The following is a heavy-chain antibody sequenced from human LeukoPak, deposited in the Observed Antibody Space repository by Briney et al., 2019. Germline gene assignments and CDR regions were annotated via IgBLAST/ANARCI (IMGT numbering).Heavy chain of an antibody. Sequence: PGGSLRLSCAASGFTLRAYYMSWIRQAPGKGLEWVSYISSSGSTIYYADSVKGRFTISRDNAKNSLYLQMNSLRAEDTAVYFCAKVVVGYCIDGNCYSNYFDYWGQGTLVTVSS. CDR3: AKVVVGYCIDGNCYSNYFDY. CDR2: ISSSGSTI. D-gene: IGHD2-15*01. V-gene: IGHV3-11*01. CDR1: GFTLRAYY. J-gene: IGHJ4*02.